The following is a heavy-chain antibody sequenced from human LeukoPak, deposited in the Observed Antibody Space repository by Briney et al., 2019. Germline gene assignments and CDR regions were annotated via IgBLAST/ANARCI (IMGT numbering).Heavy chain of an antibody. J-gene: IGHJ4*02. CDR2: INPNSGGT. Sequence: GASVKVSCRASGYTFTGYYIHWVRQAPGQGLEWMGWINPNSGGTNYAQKFQGRVTMTRDTSISTAYMELSRLRSEDTAVYYCATVTSNSGWQIDYWGQGTLVTVSS. V-gene: IGHV1-2*02. D-gene: IGHD6-19*01. CDR3: ATVTSNSGWQIDY. CDR1: GYTFTGYY.